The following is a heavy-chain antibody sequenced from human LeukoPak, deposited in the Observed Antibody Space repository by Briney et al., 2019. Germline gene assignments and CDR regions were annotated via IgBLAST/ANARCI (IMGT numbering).Heavy chain of an antibody. CDR1: GFTFSSYW. D-gene: IGHD5-18*01. J-gene: IGHJ4*02. Sequence: SGGSLRLSCAASGFTFSSYWMHWVRQAPGKGLVWVSRIHSDGSITGYADSVKGRFTVSRDNAKNTLYLQMNSLRAEDTAVYYCARHLSGITGYTYGRGIDYWGQGTLVTVSS. CDR3: ARHLSGITGYTYGRGIDY. CDR2: IHSDGSIT. V-gene: IGHV3-74*01.